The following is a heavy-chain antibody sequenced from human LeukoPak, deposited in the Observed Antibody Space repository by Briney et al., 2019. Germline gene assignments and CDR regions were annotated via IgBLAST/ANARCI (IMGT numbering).Heavy chain of an antibody. D-gene: IGHD1-26*01. Sequence: GGSLRLSCAASGFTFSSYGMHWVRQAPGKGLEWVAVIWDDGSNKYYADSVKGRFTISRDNSKNTLYLQMNSLRAEDTAVYYCAKDNYSGSYYPNWFDPWGQGTLVTVSS. CDR2: IWDDGSNK. J-gene: IGHJ5*02. CDR1: GFTFSSYG. CDR3: AKDNYSGSYYPNWFDP. V-gene: IGHV3-30*02.